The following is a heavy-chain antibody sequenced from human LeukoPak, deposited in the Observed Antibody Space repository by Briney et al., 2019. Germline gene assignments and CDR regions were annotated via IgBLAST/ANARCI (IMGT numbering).Heavy chain of an antibody. CDR2: VSGTGTST. CDR3: AKGYYDSHRGFFEY. D-gene: IGHD3-3*01. V-gene: IGHV3-23*01. J-gene: IGHJ4*02. Sequence: QPGGSLRLSCKASGFTFHNYAMTWVRQAPGKGLDWVSTVSGTGTSTFYADSVKVRATISRDNSKNMLYLQMSSLRAEDTAMYYCAKGYYDSHRGFFEYWGLGTMVPVSS. CDR1: GFTFHNYA.